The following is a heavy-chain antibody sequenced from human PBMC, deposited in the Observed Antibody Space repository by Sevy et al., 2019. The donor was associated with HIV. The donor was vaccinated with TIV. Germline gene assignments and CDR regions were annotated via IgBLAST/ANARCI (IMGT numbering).Heavy chain of an antibody. V-gene: IGHV3-53*01. Sequence: GGSLRLSCAASGFSVSTNYMTWVRQAPGKGLEWVSVVYGGGRTEYADSVKGRFTMFRDISKNALFLELSSLTAEDTAVYYCATCSSGDSYYYGMDVWGQGTTVTVSS. CDR3: ATCSSGDSYYYGMDV. CDR2: VYGGGRT. D-gene: IGHD4-17*01. CDR1: GFSVSTNY. J-gene: IGHJ6*02.